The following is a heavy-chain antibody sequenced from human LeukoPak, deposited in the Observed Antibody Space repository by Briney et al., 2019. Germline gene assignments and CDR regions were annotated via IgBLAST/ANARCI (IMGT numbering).Heavy chain of an antibody. J-gene: IGHJ6*01. CDR1: GGSISGYY. V-gene: IGHV4-4*07. D-gene: IGHD6-19*01. CDR2: IYSSGST. CDR3: ARSLSTGPSAAGEAFYFYYGLDV. Sequence: SETLSLTCTVSGGSISGYYWSWIRQSAGKGLEWIGRIYSSGSTNYNPSLKSRATMSVDTSKNHFSLNLSCGTAADTAVYYCARSLSTGPSAAGEAFYFYYGLDVWGQGTTVTVSS.